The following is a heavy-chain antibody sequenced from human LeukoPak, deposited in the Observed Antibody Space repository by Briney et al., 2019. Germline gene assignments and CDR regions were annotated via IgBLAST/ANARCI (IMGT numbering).Heavy chain of an antibody. D-gene: IGHD3-10*01. Sequence: SQTLSLTCSVSAGSIRSDNYYWSWIRQFPGKGLEWIGYIYYSGSTYYNPSLKSRFTISLDTSKSHFSLNLNSVTAADTAIYYCARLYGSGSNCLDYWGQGTLVTVSS. J-gene: IGHJ4*02. V-gene: IGHV4-31*03. CDR1: AGSIRSDNYY. CDR3: ARLYGSGSNCLDY. CDR2: IYYSGST.